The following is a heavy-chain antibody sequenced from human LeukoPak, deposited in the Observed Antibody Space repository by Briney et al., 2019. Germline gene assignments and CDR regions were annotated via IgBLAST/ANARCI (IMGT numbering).Heavy chain of an antibody. J-gene: IGHJ6*02. CDR3: TATSYGDYTYYYYGMDV. CDR2: IKSKTDGGTT. Sequence: GGSLRLSCAASGFTFSSYWMSWVRQAPGKGLEWVGRIKSKTDGGTTDYAAPVKGRFTISRDDSKNTLYLQMNSLKTEDTAVYYCTATSYGDYTYYYYGMDVWGQGTTVTVSS. V-gene: IGHV3-15*01. D-gene: IGHD4-17*01. CDR1: GFTFSSYW.